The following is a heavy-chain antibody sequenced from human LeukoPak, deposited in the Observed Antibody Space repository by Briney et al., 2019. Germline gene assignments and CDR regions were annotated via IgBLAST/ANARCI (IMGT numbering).Heavy chain of an antibody. CDR1: GFMFSSYW. CDR2: IKEDGSEK. CDR3: ARGLRSGSSSAFDI. V-gene: IGHV3-7*01. J-gene: IGHJ3*02. D-gene: IGHD1-26*01. Sequence: GGSLRLSCAASGFMFSSYWMSWVRQAPGKGLEWVADIKEDGSEKSYVDSVKGRFTISRDNAKNSLYLQMNSLRAEDTAVYYCARGLRSGSSSAFDIWGQGTMVTVSS.